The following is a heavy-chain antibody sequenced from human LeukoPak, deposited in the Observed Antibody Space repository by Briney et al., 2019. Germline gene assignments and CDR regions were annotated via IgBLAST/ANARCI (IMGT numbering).Heavy chain of an antibody. D-gene: IGHD3-10*02. CDR3: AELGITMIGGV. V-gene: IGHV3-21*01. CDR2: IDSNSNFM. CDR1: GFTFGLYS. J-gene: IGHJ6*04. Sequence: GGSLRLSCAASGFTFGLYSMTWVRQAPGKGLEWVSLIDSNSNFMNYADSVKGRFTISRDNAKKSLYLQMNSLRAEDTAVYYCAELGITMIGGVWGKATTVTISS.